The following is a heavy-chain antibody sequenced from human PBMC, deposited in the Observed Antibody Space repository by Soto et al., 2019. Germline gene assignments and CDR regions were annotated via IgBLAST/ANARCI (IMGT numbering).Heavy chain of an antibody. J-gene: IGHJ4*02. D-gene: IGHD3-3*01. Sequence: GGSLRLSCAASGFTVSSNYMSWVRQAPGKGLEWVSVIYSGGSTYYADSVKGRFTISRDNSKNTLYLQMNSLRAEDTAVYYCARVGLAYYDFWSGYSSDDYWGQGTLVTVSS. V-gene: IGHV3-66*01. CDR3: ARVGLAYYDFWSGYSSDDY. CDR2: IYSGGST. CDR1: GFTVSSNY.